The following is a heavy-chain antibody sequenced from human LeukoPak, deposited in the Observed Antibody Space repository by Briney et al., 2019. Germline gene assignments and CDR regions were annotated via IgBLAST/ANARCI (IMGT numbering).Heavy chain of an antibody. CDR2: ISWNSGSI. Sequence: GGSLRLSCAASGFTFDDYAMHWVRQARGKGLEWVSGISWNSGSIGYADSVKGRFTISRDNAKNSLYLQMNSLRAEDTALYYCAKDTPYGDYAFDIWGQGTMVTVSS. V-gene: IGHV3-9*01. J-gene: IGHJ3*02. CDR3: AKDTPYGDYAFDI. D-gene: IGHD4-17*01. CDR1: GFTFDDYA.